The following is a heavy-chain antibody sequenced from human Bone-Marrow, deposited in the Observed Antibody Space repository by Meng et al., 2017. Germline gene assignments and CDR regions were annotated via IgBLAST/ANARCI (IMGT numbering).Heavy chain of an antibody. CDR2: IIPIFGTA. V-gene: IGHV1-69*13. J-gene: IGHJ6*02. CDR1: GGTFSSYA. D-gene: IGHD6-19*01. CDR3: AREQWLVPLYYYYGMDV. Sequence: SVKVSCKASGGTFSSYAISWVRQAPGQGLEWMGGIIPIFGTANYAQKFQGRVTITADESTSTAYMELSSLRSEDTAVYYCAREQWLVPLYYYYGMDVWGQGTMVTVSS.